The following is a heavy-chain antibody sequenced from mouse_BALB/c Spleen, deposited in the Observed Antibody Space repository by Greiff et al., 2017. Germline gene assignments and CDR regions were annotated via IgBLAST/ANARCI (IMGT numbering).Heavy chain of an antibody. CDR3: ARSITKATAWFAY. CDR2: ISSGSSTI. J-gene: IGHJ3*01. V-gene: IGHV5-17*02. Sequence: EVKLMESGGGLVQPGGSRKLSCAASGFTFSSFGMHWVRQAPEKGLEWVAYISSGSSTIYYADTVKGRFTISRDNPKNTLFLQMTSLRSEDTAMYYCARSITKATAWFAYWGQGTLVTVSA. CDR1: GFTFSSFG. D-gene: IGHD1-2*01.